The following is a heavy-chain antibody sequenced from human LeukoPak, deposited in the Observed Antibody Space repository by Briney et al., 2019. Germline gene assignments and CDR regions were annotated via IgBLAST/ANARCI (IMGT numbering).Heavy chain of an antibody. CDR3: ASGSPLAFTFGGVIDEYYFDY. V-gene: IGHV4-59*01. CDR1: GGSISSYY. Sequence: SQTLSLTCTVSGGSISSYYWSWIRQPPGKGLEWIGYIYYSGSTNYNPSLKSRVTISVDTSKNQFSLKLSSVTAADTAVYYCASGSPLAFTFGGVIDEYYFDYWGQGTLVTVSS. D-gene: IGHD3-16*02. J-gene: IGHJ4*02. CDR2: IYYSGST.